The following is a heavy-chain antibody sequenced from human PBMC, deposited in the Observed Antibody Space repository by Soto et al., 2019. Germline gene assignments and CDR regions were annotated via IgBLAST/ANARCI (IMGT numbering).Heavy chain of an antibody. CDR3: ARNPSHLCSSISCHAFDI. CDR1: GGSFSGYY. Sequence: KASETLSLTCAVYGGSFSGYYWSWIRQPPGKGLEWIGEINHSGSTNYNPSLKSRVTISVDTSKNQFSLKLSSVTAADTAVYYCARNPSHLCSSISCHAFDIWGQGTMVTVSS. D-gene: IGHD2-2*01. CDR2: INHSGST. J-gene: IGHJ3*02. V-gene: IGHV4-34*01.